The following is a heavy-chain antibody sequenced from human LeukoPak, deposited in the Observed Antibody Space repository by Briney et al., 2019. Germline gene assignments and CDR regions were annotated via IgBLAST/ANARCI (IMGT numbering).Heavy chain of an antibody. CDR1: GDSFSAIRYY. D-gene: IGHD3-10*01. CDR2: VYYRRDS. V-gene: IGHV4-39*01. J-gene: IGHJ4*02. CDR3: ARHLGSAIEY. Sequence: SETLSLTCSVSGDSFSAIRYYWGWIRQPPGRGLEWIASVYYRRDSYYNPSVESRVTNTEDPSKGQYSLTLRSVTAADTAVYYGARHLGSAIEYWAQGTLVTVSS.